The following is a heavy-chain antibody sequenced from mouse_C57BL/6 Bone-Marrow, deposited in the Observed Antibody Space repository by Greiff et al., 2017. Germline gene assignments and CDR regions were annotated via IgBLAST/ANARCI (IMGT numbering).Heavy chain of an antibody. J-gene: IGHJ4*01. CDR1: GYTFTSYW. V-gene: IGHV1-50*01. CDR3: AREGLLFLDYAKDY. CDR2: IDPSDSYT. D-gene: IGHD1-1*02. Sequence: QVQLQQPGAELVKPGASVTLSCKASGYTFTSYWMQWVKQRPGQGLEWIGEIDPSDSYTNYNQKFKGKATLPVDTTSSTAYMQLSSLTSEDSAVYYGAREGLLFLDYAKDYWGQGTSVTVAS.